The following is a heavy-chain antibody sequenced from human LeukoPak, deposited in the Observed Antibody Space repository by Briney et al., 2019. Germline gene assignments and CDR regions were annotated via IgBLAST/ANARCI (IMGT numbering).Heavy chain of an antibody. D-gene: IGHD6-19*01. CDR1: GFAFSKYW. Sequence: GGSLRLSCAASGFAFSKYWMLWVRQAPGKGLESVSRINTDGTVTTYADSVKGRFTVSRDNADNTMFLQMNSVGDEDTAVYYCATKQWLAPPPDSWGQGTPVTVSS. V-gene: IGHV3-74*01. J-gene: IGHJ4*02. CDR3: ATKQWLAPPPDS. CDR2: INTDGTVT.